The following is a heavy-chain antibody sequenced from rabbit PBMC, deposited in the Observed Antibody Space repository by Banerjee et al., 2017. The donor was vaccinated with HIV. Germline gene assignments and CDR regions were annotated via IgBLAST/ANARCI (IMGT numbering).Heavy chain of an antibody. Sequence: QEQLKETGGGLVQPEGSLTLTCTVSGFSLSNYAMCWVRQAPGKGLEWIACIYAGSSGSTYYATWAKGRFTISRSTSLNTVDLQMTSLTAADTATYFCVRAGVYAGSSSYTGFDFNLWGQGTLVTVS. D-gene: IGHD8-1*01. CDR3: VRAGVYAGSSSYTGFDFNL. CDR2: IYAGSSGST. J-gene: IGHJ4*01. CDR1: GFSLSNYA. V-gene: IGHV1S47*01.